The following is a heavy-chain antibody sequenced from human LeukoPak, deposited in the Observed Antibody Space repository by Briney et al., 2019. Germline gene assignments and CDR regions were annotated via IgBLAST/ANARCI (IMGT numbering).Heavy chain of an antibody. CDR3: ARGYSYGPDY. Sequence: SETLSLTCTVSGGSISSYYWSWNRKPPGKEPESIGYIYNSGSTNYNPSLKSRVTISIDTSKNQFSLNLSSATAADTAVYYCARGYSYGPDYWGQGTLVTVSS. D-gene: IGHD5-18*01. J-gene: IGHJ4*02. V-gene: IGHV4-59*01. CDR2: IYNSGST. CDR1: GGSISSYY.